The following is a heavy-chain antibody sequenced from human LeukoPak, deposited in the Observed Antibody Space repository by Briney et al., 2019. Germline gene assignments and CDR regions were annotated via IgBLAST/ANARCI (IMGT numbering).Heavy chain of an antibody. Sequence: RPGGSLRLSCAASGFTFDDYGMSWVRQAPGKGLEWVSGINWNGGSTGYADSVKGRFTISRDNAKNSLYLQMNSLRAEDTDLYYCAWAHDGDEDAFDIWGQGTMVTVSS. D-gene: IGHD4-17*01. V-gene: IGHV3-20*04. CDR1: GFTFDDYG. CDR2: INWNGGST. J-gene: IGHJ3*02. CDR3: AWAHDGDEDAFDI.